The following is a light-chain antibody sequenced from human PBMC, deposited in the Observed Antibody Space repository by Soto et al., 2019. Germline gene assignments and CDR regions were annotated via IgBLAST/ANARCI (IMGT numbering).Light chain of an antibody. J-gene: IGKJ3*01. Sequence: IVLTQSPGTLSLSPWEGATASCMVSQSIHSKSLVWYQRKFGQAPRLLIYNTSSRATGIPDRFSGSGSGTVFTLSISRLEPEDFAVYYCQHYGGSFIFGPGTKVDIK. CDR3: QHYGGSFI. CDR2: NTS. CDR1: QSIHSKS. V-gene: IGKV3-20*01.